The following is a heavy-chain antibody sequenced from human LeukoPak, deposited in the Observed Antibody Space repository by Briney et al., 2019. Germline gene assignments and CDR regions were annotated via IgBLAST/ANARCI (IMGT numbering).Heavy chain of an antibody. J-gene: IGHJ6*02. CDR3: VRLPYCSSTSCQQGYYGMDV. D-gene: IGHD2-2*01. CDR1: GGSISSSTYY. CDR2: IYYSGST. V-gene: IGHV4-39*01. Sequence: SETLSLTCTVSGGSISSSTYYWGWIRQPPGKGLEWIVSIYYSGSTSYDPSLKSRVTISADTSKNQFSLKLSSVTAADSAVYYCVRLPYCSSTSCQQGYYGMDVWGQGTTVTVSS.